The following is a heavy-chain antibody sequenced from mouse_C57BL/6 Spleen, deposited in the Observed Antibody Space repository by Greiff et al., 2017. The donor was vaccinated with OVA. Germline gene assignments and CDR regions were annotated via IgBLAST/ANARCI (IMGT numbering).Heavy chain of an antibody. J-gene: IGHJ4*01. D-gene: IGHD1-1*01. CDR3: ARNFHYYGSSYAMDY. CDR1: GFSLTSYG. CDR2: IWSGGST. Sequence: VQRVESGPGLVQPSQSLSITCTVSGFSLTSYGVHWVRQSPGKGLEWLGVIWSGGSTDYNAAFISRLSISKDNSKSQVFFKMNSLQADDTAIYYCARNFHYYGSSYAMDYWGQGTSVTVSS. V-gene: IGHV2-2*01.